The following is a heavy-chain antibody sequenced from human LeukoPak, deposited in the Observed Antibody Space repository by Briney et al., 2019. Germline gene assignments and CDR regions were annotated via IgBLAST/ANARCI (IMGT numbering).Heavy chain of an antibody. Sequence: SETLSLTCTVSGGSISSSSYYWGWIRQPPGKGLEWIGSIYYSGSTYYNPSLKSRVTISVDTSKNQFSLKLSSVTAADTAVYYCARTYYYDSSGYSLFDYWGQGTLVTVSS. V-gene: IGHV4-39*01. CDR3: ARTYYYDSSGYSLFDY. D-gene: IGHD3-22*01. CDR1: GGSISSSSYY. J-gene: IGHJ4*02. CDR2: IYYSGST.